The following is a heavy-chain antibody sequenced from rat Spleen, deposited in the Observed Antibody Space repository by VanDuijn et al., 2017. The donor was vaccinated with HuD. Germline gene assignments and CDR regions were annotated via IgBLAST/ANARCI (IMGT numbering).Heavy chain of an antibody. D-gene: IGHD1-7*01. J-gene: IGHJ3*01. CDR1: GFTFNKYW. Sequence: EVQLVESGGGLVQPGRSLKLTCVASGFTFNKYWMTWIRQAPGKGLEWVASITNLGGSTYYSDSVKGRFTISRDNEKSTLYLQMNSLRSEDTATYYCTTGYYGYWFTYWGQGTLVTVSS. CDR3: TTGYYGYWFTY. CDR2: ITNLGGST. V-gene: IGHV5-31*01.